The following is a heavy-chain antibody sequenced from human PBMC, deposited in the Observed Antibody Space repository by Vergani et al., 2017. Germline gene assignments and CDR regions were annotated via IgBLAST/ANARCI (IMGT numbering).Heavy chain of an antibody. Sequence: QVQLVESGGGVVQPGRSLRLSCAASGFTFSSYGMHWVRQAPGKGLEWVAVIWYDGSNKYYADSVKGRFTISRDNSKNTLYLQMNSLRAEDTAVYYCARDGIAVPYSPYYFDYGGQGTLVTVSS. D-gene: IGHD6-19*01. CDR3: ARDGIAVPYSPYYFDY. CDR2: IWYDGSNK. CDR1: GFTFSSYG. J-gene: IGHJ4*02. V-gene: IGHV3-33*01.